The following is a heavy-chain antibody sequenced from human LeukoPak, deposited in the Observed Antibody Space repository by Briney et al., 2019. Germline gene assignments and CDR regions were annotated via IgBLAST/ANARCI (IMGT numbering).Heavy chain of an antibody. CDR2: INPNSGGT. CDR1: GYTFTGYY. CDR3: ARVVWITPSPLCGMDV. V-gene: IGHV1-2*02. D-gene: IGHD3-16*01. J-gene: IGHJ6*02. Sequence: ASVKVSCKASGYTFTGYYMHWVRQAPGQGLEWMGWINPNSGGTNYAQKFQGRVTMTRDTSISTAYMELSRLRSDDTAVYYCARVVWITPSPLCGMDVWGQGTTVTVSS.